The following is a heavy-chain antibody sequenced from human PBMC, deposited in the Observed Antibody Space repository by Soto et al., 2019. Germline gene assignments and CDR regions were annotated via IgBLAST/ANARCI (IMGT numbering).Heavy chain of an antibody. CDR1: GGSFSGYY. CDR2: INHSGST. D-gene: IGHD4-17*01. V-gene: IGHV4-34*01. CDR3: ARRGGYMTTVSNPYYYYMDV. Sequence: SETLCLTCAVYGGSFSGYYWSGIRQPPGKGLEWIGEINHSGSTNYNPSLKSRVTISVDTSKNQFSLKLSSVTAADTAVYYCARRGGYMTTVSNPYYYYMDVWGKGTTVTVSS. J-gene: IGHJ6*03.